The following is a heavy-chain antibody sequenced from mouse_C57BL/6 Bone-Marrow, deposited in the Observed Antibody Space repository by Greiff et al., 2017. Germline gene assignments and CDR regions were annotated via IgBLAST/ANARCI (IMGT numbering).Heavy chain of an antibody. V-gene: IGHV5-9*01. CDR2: ISGGGGNT. CDR1: GFTFSSYT. Sequence: EVKLVESGGGLVKPGGSLRLSCAASGFTFSSYTMSWVRQTPEKRLEWVATISGGGGNTYYPDSVKGRFTISRDNAKNTLYLQMSSLRAEDTALYYCARRGFDYWGQGTTLTVSS. CDR3: ARRGFDY. J-gene: IGHJ2*01.